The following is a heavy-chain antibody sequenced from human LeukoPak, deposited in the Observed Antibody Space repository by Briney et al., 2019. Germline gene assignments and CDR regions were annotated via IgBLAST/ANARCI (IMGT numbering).Heavy chain of an antibody. D-gene: IGHD3-22*01. CDR2: INHSGST. CDR1: GGSFSGYY. J-gene: IGHJ4*02. CDR3: ARGRYYYDSSGYYAGSRKQERSTYYFDY. Sequence: SETLSLTCAVYGGSFSGYYWSWIRQPPGKGLEWIGEINHSGSTNYNPSLKSRVTISVDTSKNQFSLKLSSVTAADTAVYYCARGRYYYDSSGYYAGSRKQERSTYYFDYWGQGTLVTVSS. V-gene: IGHV4-34*01.